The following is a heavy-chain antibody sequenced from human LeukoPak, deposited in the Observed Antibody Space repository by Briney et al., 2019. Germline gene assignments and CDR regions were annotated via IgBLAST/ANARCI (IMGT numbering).Heavy chain of an antibody. CDR3: GSGYSYGYVDY. J-gene: IGHJ4*02. Sequence: PGGSLRLSCAASGFTFSSYSMSWVRQAPGKGLEWISSISSSSSYIYYADPVKGRFTISRDNAKNSLYLQMNSLRAEDTAVYYCGSGYSYGYVDYWGQGTLVTVSS. V-gene: IGHV3-21*01. CDR1: GFTFSSYS. D-gene: IGHD5-18*01. CDR2: ISSSSSYI.